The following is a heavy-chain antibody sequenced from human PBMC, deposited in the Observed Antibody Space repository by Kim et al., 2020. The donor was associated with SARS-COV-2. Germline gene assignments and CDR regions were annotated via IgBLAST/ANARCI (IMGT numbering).Heavy chain of an antibody. V-gene: IGHV4-4*07. Sequence: SETLSLTCSVSGASISDYYWTWIRQPAGKGLEWIGRVYVSGSTDYNPSLKSRVTLSIDTSKKQFSLRLTSVTAADPAVYFCAGGTSYFAAGALRGVDVWG. CDR2: VYVSGST. CDR3: AGGTSYFAAGALRGVDV. J-gene: IGHJ6*01. CDR1: GASISDYY. D-gene: IGHD3-10*01.